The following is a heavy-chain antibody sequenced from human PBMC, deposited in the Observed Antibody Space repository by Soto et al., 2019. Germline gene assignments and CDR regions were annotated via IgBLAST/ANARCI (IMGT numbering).Heavy chain of an antibody. D-gene: IGHD6-6*01. Sequence: TLSLTCTVSGGSISSGDYYWSWIRQPPGKGLEWIGYIYYSGSTYYNPSLKSRVTISVDTSKNQFSLKLSSVTAADTAVYYCARVVLAARHLNAFDIWGQGTMVTVSS. V-gene: IGHV4-30-4*01. CDR2: IYYSGST. CDR1: GGSISSGDYY. CDR3: ARVVLAARHLNAFDI. J-gene: IGHJ3*02.